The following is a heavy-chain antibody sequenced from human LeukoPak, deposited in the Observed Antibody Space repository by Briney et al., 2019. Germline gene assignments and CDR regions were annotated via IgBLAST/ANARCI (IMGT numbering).Heavy chain of an antibody. J-gene: IGHJ6*03. Sequence: PSETLSLTCTVSGGSISSGSYYWSWIRQPAGKGLEWIGRIHTSGSTNYNPSLKSRVTMSVDTSKNQFSLKLSSVTAADTAVYYCARGIVVVPAAMSYYYYYYMDVWGKGTTVTISS. CDR2: IHTSGST. V-gene: IGHV4-61*02. CDR1: GGSISSGSYY. CDR3: ARGIVVVPAAMSYYYYYYMDV. D-gene: IGHD2-2*01.